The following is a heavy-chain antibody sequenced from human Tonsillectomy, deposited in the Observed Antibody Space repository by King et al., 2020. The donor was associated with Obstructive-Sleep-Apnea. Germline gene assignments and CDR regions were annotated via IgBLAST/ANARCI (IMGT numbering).Heavy chain of an antibody. CDR3: TRDYASTGTIGYYGIDY. CDR1: EFTFSNYW. J-gene: IGHJ4*02. D-gene: IGHD3-22*01. CDR2: IRQDGSDK. V-gene: IGHV3-7*01. Sequence: EVQLVESGGGLVQPGGSLRLSCAASEFTFSNYWMSWVRQAPGKGLEWLANIRQDGSDKYYVDSVKGRFTISRDTAKNSLYLQMNSLRAEDTAVYYCTRDYASTGTIGYYGIDYWGQGTLVTVSS.